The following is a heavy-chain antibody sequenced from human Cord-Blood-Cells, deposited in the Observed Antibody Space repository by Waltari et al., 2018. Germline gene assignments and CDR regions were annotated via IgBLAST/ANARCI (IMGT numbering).Heavy chain of an antibody. J-gene: IGHJ3*02. CDR2: SNSDGSST. Sequence: EVQLVESGGGLVQPGGSLSLSCAASGFTFSSYWMHWVRQAPGKGLVWVSRSNSDGSSTSYADSVKGRFTISRDNAKNTLYLQMNSLRAEDTAVYYCARARYTIFGVVSDAFDIWGQGTMVTVSS. D-gene: IGHD3-3*01. CDR1: GFTFSSYW. V-gene: IGHV3-74*01. CDR3: ARARYTIFGVVSDAFDI.